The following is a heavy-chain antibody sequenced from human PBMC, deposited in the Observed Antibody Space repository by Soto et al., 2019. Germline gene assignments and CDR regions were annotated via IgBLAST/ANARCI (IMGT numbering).Heavy chain of an antibody. CDR1: GFTFDDYA. CDR2: ISWNSGSI. J-gene: IGHJ5*02. Sequence: ESGGGLVQPGRSLRLSCAASGFTFDDYAMHWVRQAPGKGLEWVSGISWNSGSIGYADSVKGRFTISRDNAKNSLYLQMNSLRAEDTALYYCAKGPYGDYDPNWFDPWGQGTLVTVSS. D-gene: IGHD4-17*01. CDR3: AKGPYGDYDPNWFDP. V-gene: IGHV3-9*01.